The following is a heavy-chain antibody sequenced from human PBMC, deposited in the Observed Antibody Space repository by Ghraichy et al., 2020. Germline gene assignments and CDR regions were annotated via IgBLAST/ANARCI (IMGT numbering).Heavy chain of an antibody. V-gene: IGHV3-48*03. CDR2: ISSSGSTI. J-gene: IGHJ3*02. CDR1: GFTFSSYE. CDR3: ARVSGSGWSDAFDI. D-gene: IGHD6-19*01. Sequence: GGSLRLSCAASGFTFSSYEMNWVRQAPGKGLEWVSYISSSGSTIYYADSVKGRFTISRDNAKNSLYLQMNSLRAEDTAVYYCARVSGSGWSDAFDIWGQGTMVTVSS.